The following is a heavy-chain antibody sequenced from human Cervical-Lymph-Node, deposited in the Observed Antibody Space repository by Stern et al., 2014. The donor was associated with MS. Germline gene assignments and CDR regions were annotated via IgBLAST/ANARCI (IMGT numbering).Heavy chain of an antibody. CDR1: GFTFSTYA. Sequence: EVQLEESGGDLVQPGGSLRLSCAPSGFTFSTYAMTWVRQAPGKGLEWVSTISGNSDSTYYADSVKGRFTISRDNSKSMLYLQMHSLRAEDTALYYCAKQRTDYYYYGMDVWGQGTTVTVSS. V-gene: IGHV3-23*04. J-gene: IGHJ6*02. CDR2: ISGNSDST. D-gene: IGHD2-8*02. CDR3: AKQRTDYYYYGMDV.